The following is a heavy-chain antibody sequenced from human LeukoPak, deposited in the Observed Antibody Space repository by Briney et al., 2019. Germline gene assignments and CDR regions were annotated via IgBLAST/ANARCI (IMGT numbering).Heavy chain of an antibody. D-gene: IGHD5-24*01. CDR2: IYTSGST. J-gene: IGHJ4*02. CDR3: ASGRDGYAPFDY. CDR1: GGSTSSYY. Sequence: SETLSLTCTVSGGSTSSYYWSWIRQPPGKGLEWIGYIYTSGSTNYNPSLKSRVTISVDTSKNQFSLKLSSVTAADTAVYYCASGRDGYAPFDYWGQGTLVTVSS. V-gene: IGHV4-4*09.